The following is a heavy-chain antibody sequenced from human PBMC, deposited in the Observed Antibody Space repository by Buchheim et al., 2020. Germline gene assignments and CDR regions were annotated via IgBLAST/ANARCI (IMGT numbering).Heavy chain of an antibody. D-gene: IGHD6-13*01. CDR3: AKACVSSRGGLYYFDY. V-gene: IGHV3-23*01. CDR1: GFTFSSYA. J-gene: IGHJ4*02. CDR2: ISGSGGST. Sequence: EVQLLESGGGLVQPGGSLRLSCAASGFTFSSYAMSWVRQAPGKGLEWVSAISGSGGSTYYADSVKGRLTISRDNSKNTLQLQMNSLRAEDTAVYYCAKACVSSRGGLYYFDYWGQGTL.